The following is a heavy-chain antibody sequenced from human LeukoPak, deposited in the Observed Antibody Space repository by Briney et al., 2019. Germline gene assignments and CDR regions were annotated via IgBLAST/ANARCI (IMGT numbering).Heavy chain of an antibody. D-gene: IGHD6-19*01. CDR2: ISSSGSTI. Sequence: GGSLRLSCAASGFTFSSYSMNWVRQAPGKGLEWVSYISSSGSTIYYADSVKGRFTISRDNAKNSLYLQMNSLRAEDTAVYYCARVGWLVLDYWGQGTLVTVSS. CDR1: GFTFSSYS. CDR3: ARVGWLVLDY. J-gene: IGHJ4*02. V-gene: IGHV3-48*04.